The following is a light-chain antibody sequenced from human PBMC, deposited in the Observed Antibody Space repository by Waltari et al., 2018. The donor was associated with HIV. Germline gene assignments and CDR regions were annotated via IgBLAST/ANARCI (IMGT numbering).Light chain of an antibody. V-gene: IGLV2-14*03. CDR2: DVS. CDR1: SSDVGGYNH. J-gene: IGLJ1*01. CDR3: TSYTTINTYV. Sequence: QSALTQPASVSGSPGKSLTISCTGTSSDVGGYNHVSWYQQHPAKAPKVIIYDVSNRPSGVSNRFSGSKSGNTASLTISGLQAEDEADYYCTSYTTINTYVFGTGTKVTVL.